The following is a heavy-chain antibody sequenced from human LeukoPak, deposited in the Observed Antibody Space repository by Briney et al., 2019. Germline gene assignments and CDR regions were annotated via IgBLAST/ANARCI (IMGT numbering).Heavy chain of an antibody. D-gene: IGHD6-13*01. CDR2: IYHSGST. CDR1: GGSISSSSYY. Sequence: PSETLSLTCTVSGGSISSSSYYWGWIRQPPGTGLEWIGEIYHSGSTNYNPSLKSRVTISVDKSKNQFSLKLSSVTAADTAVYYCASSDVAAAGIGAFDYWGQGTLVTVSS. V-gene: IGHV4-39*07. J-gene: IGHJ4*02. CDR3: ASSDVAAAGIGAFDY.